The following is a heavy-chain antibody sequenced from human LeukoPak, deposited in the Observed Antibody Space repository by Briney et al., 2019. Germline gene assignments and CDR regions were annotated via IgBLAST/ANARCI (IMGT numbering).Heavy chain of an antibody. V-gene: IGHV4-34*01. Sequence: SETLSLTCTVSGGSISSYYWSWIRQPPGKGLEWIGEINHSGSTNYNPSLKSRVTISVDTSKNQFSLKLSSVTAADTAVYYCARGPTWRYYDSSGYPQPIDYWGQGTLVTVSS. D-gene: IGHD3-22*01. CDR2: INHSGST. CDR1: GGSISSYY. CDR3: ARGPTWRYYDSSGYPQPIDY. J-gene: IGHJ4*02.